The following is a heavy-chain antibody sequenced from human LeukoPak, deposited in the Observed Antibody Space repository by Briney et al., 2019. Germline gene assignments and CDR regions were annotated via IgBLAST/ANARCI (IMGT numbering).Heavy chain of an antibody. V-gene: IGHV3-30*02. Sequence: PGGPLRLSCAASGFTFSSYGMHWVRQAPGKGLEGVAFVRYDGSNTYYADSVKGRFTISRDNSKNTLYLQMNSLRAEDTAVYYCAKDRSGNFDYWGQGTLVTVSS. J-gene: IGHJ4*02. D-gene: IGHD3-3*01. CDR3: AKDRSGNFDY. CDR1: GFTFSSYG. CDR2: VRYDGSNT.